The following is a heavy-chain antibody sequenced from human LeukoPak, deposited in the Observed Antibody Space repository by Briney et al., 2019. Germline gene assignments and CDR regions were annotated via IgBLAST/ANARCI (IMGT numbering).Heavy chain of an antibody. J-gene: IGHJ4*02. D-gene: IGHD3-10*01. CDR1: GFTFSSYG. V-gene: IGHV3-30*02. CDR2: IRYDGSNK. CDR3: AKDGDGETGRFDY. Sequence: GGSLRLSCAASGFTFSSYGMHWARQAPGKGLEWVAFIRYDGSNKYYADSVKGRFTISRDNSKNTLYLQMNSLRAEDTAVYYCAKDGDGETGRFDYWGQGTLVTVSS.